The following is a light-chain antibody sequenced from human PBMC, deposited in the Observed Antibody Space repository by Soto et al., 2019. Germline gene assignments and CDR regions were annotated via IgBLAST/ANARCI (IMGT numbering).Light chain of an antibody. CDR3: MQGQQTPIT. CDR1: QSLLHSSGNNY. J-gene: IGKJ5*01. Sequence: DIVMTQSPLSLPVTPGEPASMSCRSSQSLLHSSGNNYLDWYVQKPGQSPQLLIYWGSSRASGVLDGFSGRGSGKVFTLKISRGEAEDVGIYYCMQGQQTPITVGQGTRLEIK. CDR2: WGS. V-gene: IGKV2-28*01.